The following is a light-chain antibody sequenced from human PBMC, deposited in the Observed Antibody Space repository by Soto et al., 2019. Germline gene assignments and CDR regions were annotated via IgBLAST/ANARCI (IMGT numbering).Light chain of an antibody. V-gene: IGLV2-14*03. Sequence: QSALTQPASVSGSPGQSITISCTGTSSDVGGYNYVSWYQQHPGKAPKLMISDASNRPSGVSNRFSGSKSGNTASLTISGLQAEDEADYYCSSYSSSSTPYLFGSGTKLTVL. J-gene: IGLJ1*01. CDR2: DAS. CDR3: SSYSSSSTPYL. CDR1: SSDVGGYNY.